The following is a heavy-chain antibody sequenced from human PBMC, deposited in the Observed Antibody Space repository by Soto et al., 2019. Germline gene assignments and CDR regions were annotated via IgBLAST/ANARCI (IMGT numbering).Heavy chain of an antibody. Sequence: QVQLVESGGGVVQPGRSLRLSCAASGFTFSSYGMHWVRQAPGKGLEWVAVISYDGSNKYYADSVKGRFTISRDNSKNTLYLQMNCQRAEDTSVYYCGGVGDSYGYEGYAFDIWGQATMVTVSS. D-gene: IGHD5-18*01. CDR2: ISYDGSNK. CDR1: GFTFSSYG. V-gene: IGHV3-30*03. CDR3: GGVGDSYGYEGYAFDI. J-gene: IGHJ3*02.